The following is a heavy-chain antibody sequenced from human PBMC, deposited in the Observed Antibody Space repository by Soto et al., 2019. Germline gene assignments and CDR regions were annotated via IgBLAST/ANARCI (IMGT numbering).Heavy chain of an antibody. V-gene: IGHV1-18*01. CDR2: SSAYNGNT. CDR1: GYSFTTYG. J-gene: IGHJ6*02. Sequence: QVQLVQSGGEVKKPGASVKVSCKTSGYSFTTYGISWVRQAPGQGLEWMGWSSAYNGNTNYAQKLQDRVTMTTDTSTSTAYMELRSLSSDDTAVYYCAREGPATYYYYGMDVWGQGSTVTVSS. CDR3: AREGPATYYYYGMDV.